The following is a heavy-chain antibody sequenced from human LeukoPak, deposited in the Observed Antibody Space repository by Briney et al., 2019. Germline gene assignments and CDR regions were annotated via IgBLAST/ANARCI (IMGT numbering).Heavy chain of an antibody. D-gene: IGHD2-21*02. V-gene: IGHV3-48*03. CDR2: TSRGGSDI. CDR1: GFTFSNHE. Sequence: GGSLRLSCATSGFTFSNHEMNWVRQAPGKGLEWVAYTSRGGSDISYADSVKGRFTLSTDNANSSLYLQMNSLRAEDTAVYFCVRARLIRLENFFDYWGQGTLVTVSS. J-gene: IGHJ4*02. CDR3: VRARLIRLENFFDY.